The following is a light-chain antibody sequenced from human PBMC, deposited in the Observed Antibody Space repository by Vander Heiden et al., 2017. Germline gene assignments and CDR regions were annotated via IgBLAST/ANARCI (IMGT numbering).Light chain of an antibody. CDR2: RDT. CDR1: NIGSKN. V-gene: IGLV3-9*01. J-gene: IGLJ2*01. CDR3: QVWDSRTVV. Sequence: SYELTQALSVSVALGQTARITCGGDNIGSKNVHWDQQKPGQAPLLVIYRDTSRPSGISERFSGSKSGSTATLTISRAQAGDEADYYCQVWDSRTVVFGGGTQVTVL.